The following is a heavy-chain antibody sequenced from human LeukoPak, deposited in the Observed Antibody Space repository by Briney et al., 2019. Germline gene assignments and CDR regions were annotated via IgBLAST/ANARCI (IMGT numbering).Heavy chain of an antibody. V-gene: IGHV4-59*01. J-gene: IGHJ6*03. CDR2: IYYSGST. D-gene: IGHD7-27*01. CDR3: ARVSTDNNWGVASYYMDV. CDR1: GGSISSYY. Sequence: PSETLSLTCTVSGGSISSYYWSWIRQPPGKGLEWMGYIYYSGSTNYNPSLKSRVPISVDTSKNQYSLKLSSVTAADTAVYYCARVSTDNNWGVASYYMDVWGKGTTVTVSS.